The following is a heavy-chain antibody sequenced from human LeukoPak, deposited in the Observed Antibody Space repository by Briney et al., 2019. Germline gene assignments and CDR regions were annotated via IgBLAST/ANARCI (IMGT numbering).Heavy chain of an antibody. J-gene: IGHJ3*02. CDR1: GGSINSYY. Sequence: SETLSLTCTVSGGSINSYYWSWIRQPAGKGLEWIGRIYTSGSTNYNPSLKSRVTISVDTSKNQFSLKLSSVTAADTAVYYCARGGPDVVGALRAFDIWGQGTMVTVSS. CDR3: ARGGPDVVGALRAFDI. D-gene: IGHD1-26*01. CDR2: IYTSGST. V-gene: IGHV4-4*07.